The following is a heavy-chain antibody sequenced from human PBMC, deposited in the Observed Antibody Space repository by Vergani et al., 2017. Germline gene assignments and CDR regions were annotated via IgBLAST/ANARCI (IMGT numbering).Heavy chain of an antibody. Sequence: QVQLVQSGAEVKKPGSSVKVSCKASGGTFSSYAISWVRQAPGQGLEWMGRIIPIFGTANYAQKFQGRVTMTTDTSTSTAYMELRSLRSDDTAVYYCASGGSGWFDYWGQGTLVTVSS. CDR2: IIPIFGTA. D-gene: IGHD6-19*01. CDR1: GGTFSSYA. CDR3: ASGGSGWFDY. J-gene: IGHJ4*02. V-gene: IGHV1-69*06.